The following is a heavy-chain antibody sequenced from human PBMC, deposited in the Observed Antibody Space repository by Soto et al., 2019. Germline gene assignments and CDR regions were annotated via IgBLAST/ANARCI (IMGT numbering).Heavy chain of an antibody. CDR3: ARDPSIHGYYYYGMDV. CDR1: GGTFSSYA. J-gene: IGHJ6*02. V-gene: IGHV1-69*13. D-gene: IGHD2-2*02. Sequence: GASVKVSCKASGGTFSSYAISWVRQAPRQGLEWMGGIIPIFGTANYAQKFQGRVTITADESTSTAYMELSSLRSEDTAVYYCARDPSIHGYYYYGMDVWGQGTTVTVSS. CDR2: IIPIFGTA.